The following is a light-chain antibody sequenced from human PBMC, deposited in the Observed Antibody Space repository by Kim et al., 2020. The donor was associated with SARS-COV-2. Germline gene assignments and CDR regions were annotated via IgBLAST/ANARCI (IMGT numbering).Light chain of an antibody. CDR3: IQSSQFPFI. V-gene: IGKV2-24*01. CDR1: ESLLHSDGNTY. J-gene: IGKJ3*01. CDR2: KTS. Sequence: DIVMTQTPLFLPVTLGQPASISCKSSESLLHSDGNTYLNWLQQRPGQPPRLLIYKTSNRFPGVPDRFSGSGAGTHFTLRISTVEPEDVAVYYCIQSSQFPFIFGPGTKVDFK.